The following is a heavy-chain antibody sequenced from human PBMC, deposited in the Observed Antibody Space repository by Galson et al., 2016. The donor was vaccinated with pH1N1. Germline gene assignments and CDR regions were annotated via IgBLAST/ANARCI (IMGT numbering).Heavy chain of an antibody. Sequence: PVKVSCKASGYSVTRYYMHWVRQAPGQGLEWMGIIDPSDGTTTYSQKFRGRITMTRDTPTNSVYMELSSLTSDDTAVYYCARRYYFDYWGQGTLITVSS. CDR3: ARRYYFDY. V-gene: IGHV1-46*01. J-gene: IGHJ4*02. CDR1: GYSVTRYY. CDR2: IDPSDGTT.